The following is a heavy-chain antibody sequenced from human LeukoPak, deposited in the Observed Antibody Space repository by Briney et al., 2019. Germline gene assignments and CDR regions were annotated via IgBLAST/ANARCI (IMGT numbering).Heavy chain of an antibody. CDR3: AKDKARSGYAVDAFDI. D-gene: IGHD5-12*01. CDR1: GFTFDDYA. V-gene: IGHV3-9*03. CDR2: ISWNSGSI. Sequence: PGRSLRLSCAASGFTFDDYAMHWVRQAPGKGLEWVSGISWNSGSIGYADSVKGRFTISRDNAKNSLYLQMNSLRAEDMALYYCAKDKARSGYAVDAFDIWGQGTMVTVSS. J-gene: IGHJ3*02.